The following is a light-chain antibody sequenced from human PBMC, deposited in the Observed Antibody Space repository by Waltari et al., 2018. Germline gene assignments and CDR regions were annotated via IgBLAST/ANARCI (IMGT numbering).Light chain of an antibody. CDR3: YSTDIFRSERGV. Sequence: SYELTQPPSVSVSPGQTATITCSGDLLTKKFTYWFQRKSGQAPVMVIYEDTKRLPAIPERFSGSSSGTTAALTITGAQVEDEADYYCYSTDIFRSERGVFGGGTKLLVL. V-gene: IGLV3-10*01. J-gene: IGLJ2*01. CDR2: EDT. CDR1: LLTKKF.